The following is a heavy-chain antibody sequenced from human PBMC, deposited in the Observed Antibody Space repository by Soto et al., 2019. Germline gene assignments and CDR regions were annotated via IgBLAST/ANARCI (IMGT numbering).Heavy chain of an antibody. D-gene: IGHD3-10*01. CDR3: ARMRRYYGSGEIDP. V-gene: IGHV4-59*08. Sequence: QVQLQESGPGLVKPSETLSLTCTVSGGSISSYYWSWIRQPPGKGLEWIGYIYYSGSTNYNPSLKSRVTISVDTSKNQFSLKLSSVTAADTAVYYCARMRRYYGSGEIDPWGQGTLVTISS. J-gene: IGHJ5*02. CDR1: GGSISSYY. CDR2: IYYSGST.